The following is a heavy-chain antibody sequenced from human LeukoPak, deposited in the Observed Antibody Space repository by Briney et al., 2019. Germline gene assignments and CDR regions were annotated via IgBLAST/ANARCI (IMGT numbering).Heavy chain of an antibody. J-gene: IGHJ5*02. Sequence: ASVKVSCKASGYTFTSYGISWVRQAPGQGLEWMGWISAYNGNTNYAQKLQGRVTMTTDTSTSTAYMELRSLRSDDTAVYYCARDQVSVVVVPAANWFDPRGQGTLVTVSS. CDR3: ARDQVSVVVVPAANWFDP. CDR2: ISAYNGNT. V-gene: IGHV1-18*01. CDR1: GYTFTSYG. D-gene: IGHD2-2*01.